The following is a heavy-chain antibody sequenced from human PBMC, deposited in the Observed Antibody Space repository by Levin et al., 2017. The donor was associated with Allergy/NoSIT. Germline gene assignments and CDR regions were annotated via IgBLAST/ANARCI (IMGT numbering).Heavy chain of an antibody. CDR1: GFTFSNYA. D-gene: IGHD2-15*01. V-gene: IGHV3-23*01. CDR3: ARGKCGGSWCRPPFDY. J-gene: IGHJ4*02. CDR2: ISGSGDST. Sequence: GESLKISCVASGFTFSNYAVSWVRQAPGKGLEWVSGISGSGDSTTYIDSVKGRFTISRDNSKNTLYLQMNTLRAEDTAVYYWARGKCGGSWCRPPFDYWGQGTLVTVSS.